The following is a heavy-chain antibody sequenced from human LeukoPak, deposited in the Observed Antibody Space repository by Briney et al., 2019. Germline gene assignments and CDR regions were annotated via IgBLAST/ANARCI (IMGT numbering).Heavy chain of an antibody. CDR3: AKGSYGSGSYVDY. J-gene: IGHJ4*02. V-gene: IGHV3-9*01. CDR1: GFTFDDYA. Sequence: GGSLRLSCAASGFTFDDYAMHWVRQAPGKGLEWVSGISWNSGYIGYEDSVKGRFTISRDNAKNSLYPQMNSLRAEDTALYYCAKGSYGSGSYVDYWGQGTLITVSS. D-gene: IGHD3-10*01. CDR2: ISWNSGYI.